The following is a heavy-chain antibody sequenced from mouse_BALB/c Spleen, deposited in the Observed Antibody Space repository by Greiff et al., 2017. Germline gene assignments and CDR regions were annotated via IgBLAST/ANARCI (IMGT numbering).Heavy chain of an antibody. V-gene: IGHV5-6-2*01. CDR2: INSNGGST. Sequence: EVKLVESGGGLVKLGGSLKLSCAASGFTFSSYYMSWVRQTPEKRLELVAAINSNGGSTYSPDTVKGRFTISRDNAKNTLYLQMSSLKSEDTALYYCARHDYDWYFDVWGAGTTVTVSS. CDR3: ARHDYDWYFDV. J-gene: IGHJ1*01. D-gene: IGHD2-4*01. CDR1: GFTFSSYY.